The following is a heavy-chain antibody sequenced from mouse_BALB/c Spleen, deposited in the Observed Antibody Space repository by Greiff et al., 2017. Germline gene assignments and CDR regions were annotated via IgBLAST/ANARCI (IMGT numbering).Heavy chain of an antibody. J-gene: IGHJ4*01. CDR3: AREESLDYAMDY. V-gene: IGHV2-9*02. CDR2: IWAGGST. CDR1: GFSLTSYG. Sequence: VKLMESGPGLVAPSQSLSITCTVSGFSLTSYGVHWVRQPPGKGLEWLGVIWAGGSTNYNSDLMSRLSISKDNSKSQVFLKMNSLQTDDTAMYYCAREESLDYAMDYWGQGTSVTVSS.